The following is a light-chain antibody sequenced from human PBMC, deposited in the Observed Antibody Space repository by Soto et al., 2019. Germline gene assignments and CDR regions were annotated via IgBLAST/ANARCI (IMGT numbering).Light chain of an antibody. V-gene: IGLV2-14*01. Sequence: SVLTQPASVSGSPGQSITISCTGTSSDVGDYNFVSWYQQHPGKAPKLMIFEVTNRPSGVSNRFSGSKSGNTASLTISGLQAEDEADYYCSSYTTSSTRVFGTGTKV. CDR1: SSDVGDYNF. J-gene: IGLJ1*01. CDR2: EVT. CDR3: SSYTTSSTRV.